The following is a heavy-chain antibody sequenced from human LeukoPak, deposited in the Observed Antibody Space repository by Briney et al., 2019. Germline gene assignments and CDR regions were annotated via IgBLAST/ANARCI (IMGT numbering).Heavy chain of an antibody. V-gene: IGHV4-4*02. J-gene: IGHJ5*02. CDR1: GGSVSNGNW. D-gene: IGHD6-6*01. Sequence: SETLSLTCAVTGGSVSNGNWWTWVRQPPGKGLEWIGEILHSGSTHYSPSLKSRVTISVDKSKNQFSLKLSSVTAADTAVYYCARDEYSSSSGEGWFDPWGQGTLVTVSS. CDR2: ILHSGST. CDR3: ARDEYSSSSGEGWFDP.